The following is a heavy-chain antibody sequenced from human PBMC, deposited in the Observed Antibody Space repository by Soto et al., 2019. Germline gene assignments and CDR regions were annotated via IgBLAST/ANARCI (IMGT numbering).Heavy chain of an antibody. Sequence: VQLVESGGGVVQPGRSLRLSCAASGFTFSSYGMHWVRQAPGKGLEWVAVISYDGSNKYYADSVKGRFTISRDNSKNTLYLQMNSLRAEDTAVYYCAKDLYYYDSSGYSLDYWGQGTLVTVSS. CDR2: ISYDGSNK. D-gene: IGHD3-22*01. CDR1: GFTFSSYG. V-gene: IGHV3-30*18. J-gene: IGHJ4*02. CDR3: AKDLYYYDSSGYSLDY.